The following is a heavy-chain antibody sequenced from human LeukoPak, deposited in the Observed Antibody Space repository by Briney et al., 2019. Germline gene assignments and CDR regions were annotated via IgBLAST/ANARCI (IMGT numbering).Heavy chain of an antibody. CDR3: ARGDYAEYFQH. D-gene: IGHD4-17*01. Sequence: ASVKVSCKASGYTFTDYLINWVRQAPEQGLEWMGWINPNSGGTYYAQKFQGRVTMTRDTSISTTYMELSRLTSDDTAVYYCARGDYAEYFQHWGQGTLATVSS. V-gene: IGHV1-2*02. CDR2: INPNSGGT. J-gene: IGHJ1*01. CDR1: GYTFTDYL.